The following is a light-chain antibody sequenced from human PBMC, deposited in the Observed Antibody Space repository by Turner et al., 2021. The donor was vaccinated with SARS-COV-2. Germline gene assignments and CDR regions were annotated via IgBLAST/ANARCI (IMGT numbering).Light chain of an antibody. CDR3: QQSYSTLGWT. J-gene: IGKJ1*01. CDR1: QSISRY. CDR2: AAS. V-gene: IGKV1-39*01. Sequence: DIQMTQSPSSLSASVGDRVTITCRASQSISRYLNWYQQKPGKAPKLLIYAASSLQSGVPSRFSGSGSGTDFTLTSSSLQPEDFATYYCQQSYSTLGWTFGQGTKVEIK.